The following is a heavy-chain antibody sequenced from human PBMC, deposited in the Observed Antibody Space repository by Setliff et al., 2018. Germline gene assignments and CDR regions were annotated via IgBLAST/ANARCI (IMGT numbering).Heavy chain of an antibody. CDR1: GASFSDYY. V-gene: IGHV4-34*01. Sequence: KPSETLSLTCEVSGASFSDYYWTWIRQPPGKGLEWVGEINQSGSTNYNTTLKRRVTISVDTSKNKFSLTLRSVTAADTAMYYCARGINSVSWTPKYWGRGTLVTVSS. CDR2: INQSGST. D-gene: IGHD6-13*01. CDR3: ARGINSVSWTPKY. J-gene: IGHJ4*02.